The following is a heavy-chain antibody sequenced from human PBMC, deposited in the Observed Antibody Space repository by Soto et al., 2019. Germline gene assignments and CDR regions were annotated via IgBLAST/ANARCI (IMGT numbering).Heavy chain of an antibody. V-gene: IGHV5-51*01. Sequence: GESLKISCKGSGYSFTSYWIGWVRQMPGKGLEWMGIIYPGDSDTRYSPSFQGQVTISADKSISTAYLQWSSLKASDTAMYYCARLAGTGNYYYYGMDVWRQGTTVTVSS. D-gene: IGHD6-19*01. J-gene: IGHJ6*02. CDR2: IYPGDSDT. CDR3: ARLAGTGNYYYYGMDV. CDR1: GYSFTSYW.